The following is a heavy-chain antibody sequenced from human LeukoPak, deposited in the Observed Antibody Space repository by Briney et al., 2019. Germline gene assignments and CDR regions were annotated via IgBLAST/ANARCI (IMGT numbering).Heavy chain of an antibody. Sequence: SVKVSCKASGGTFSSYAISWVRQAPGQGLEWMGGIIPIFGTANYAQKFQGRVTITTDESTSTAYMELSSLRSEDTAVYYCARGGVDGAHEVGYYMDVWGKGTTVTVSS. V-gene: IGHV1-69*05. CDR2: IIPIFGTA. J-gene: IGHJ6*03. D-gene: IGHD4-17*01. CDR1: GGTFSSYA. CDR3: ARGGVDGAHEVGYYMDV.